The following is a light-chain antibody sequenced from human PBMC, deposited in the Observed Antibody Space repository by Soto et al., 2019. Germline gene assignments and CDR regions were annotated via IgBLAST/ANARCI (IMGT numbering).Light chain of an antibody. V-gene: IGLV2-23*01. CDR1: SSDVGSYNL. CDR2: EGS. Sequence: QSVLTQPASVSGSPGQSITISCTGTSSDVGSYNLVSWYQQHPGKAPKLMIYEGSKRPSGVSNRCSGSKSGNTASLTISGLQAEGEADYYCCSYAGSSTWVFGEGTKLTVL. CDR3: CSYAGSSTWV. J-gene: IGLJ3*02.